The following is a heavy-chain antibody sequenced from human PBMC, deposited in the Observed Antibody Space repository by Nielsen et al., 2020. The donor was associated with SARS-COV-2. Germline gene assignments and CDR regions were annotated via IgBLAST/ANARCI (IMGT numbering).Heavy chain of an antibody. V-gene: IGHV3-30*18. CDR3: AKKFYYDFWSGYFDY. J-gene: IGHJ4*02. Sequence: WIRQPPGKGLEWVAVISYDGSNKYYADSVKGRFTISRDNSKNTLYLQMNSLRAEDTAVYYCAKKFYYDFWSGYFDYWGQGTLVTVSS. D-gene: IGHD3-3*01. CDR2: ISYDGSNK.